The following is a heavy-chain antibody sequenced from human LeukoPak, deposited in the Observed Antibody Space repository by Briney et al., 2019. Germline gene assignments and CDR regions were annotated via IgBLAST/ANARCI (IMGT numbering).Heavy chain of an antibody. CDR3: ARRPDCSGSDCYGMDV. J-gene: IGHJ6*02. Sequence: GGSLRLSCAASGFPFSRYWLSWVRQAPGKGLEWVANIKQDGSEKYSVDSVKGRFTISRDNANDSLFLQMNSLRADDTAVYYCARRPDCSGSDCYGMDVWGQGTTVTVSS. D-gene: IGHD2-15*01. V-gene: IGHV3-7*02. CDR2: IKQDGSEK. CDR1: GFPFSRYW.